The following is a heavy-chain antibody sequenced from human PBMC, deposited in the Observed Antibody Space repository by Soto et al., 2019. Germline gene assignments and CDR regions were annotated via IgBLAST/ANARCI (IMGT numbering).Heavy chain of an antibody. V-gene: IGHV1-18*01. Sequence: QVQLVQSGAEVKKPGASVKVSCKASGYNFTSYGISWVRQAPGQGLEWMGWISVYNGNTNYAQKLQGRVTMTTDTSTSTVYMXLXXXXSDXXAXXXXXXXXXYXWXYGWFDPWGQGTLVTVSS. CDR1: GYNFTSYG. CDR2: ISVYNGNT. CDR3: XXXXXYXWXYGWFDP. D-gene: IGHD1-7*01. J-gene: IGHJ5*02.